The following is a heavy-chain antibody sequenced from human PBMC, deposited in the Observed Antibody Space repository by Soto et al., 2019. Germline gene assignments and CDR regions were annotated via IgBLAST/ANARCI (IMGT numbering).Heavy chain of an antibody. J-gene: IGHJ5*02. Sequence: HPGGSLRLSCAASGFTFASHAMNWVRQAPGKGLQWVSTITDSGGRTYYADSVKGRFTISRDNSKNTLSLQMNNLRAEDTAIYYCAKDLGSSSPNWFDPWGPGTLVTVSS. CDR2: ITDSGGRT. V-gene: IGHV3-23*01. CDR1: GFTFASHA. CDR3: AKDLGSSSPNWFDP. D-gene: IGHD6-6*01.